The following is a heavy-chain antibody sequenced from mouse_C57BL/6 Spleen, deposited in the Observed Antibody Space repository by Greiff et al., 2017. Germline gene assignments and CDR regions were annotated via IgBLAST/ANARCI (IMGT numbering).Heavy chain of an antibody. J-gene: IGHJ3*01. CDR3: AREEPYDGYYVRSSY. V-gene: IGHV1-26*01. CDR1: GYTFTDYY. CDR2: INPNNGGT. Sequence: EVMLQQSGPELVKPGASVKISCKASGYTFTDYYMNWVKQSHGKSLEWIGDINPNNGGTSYNQKFKGKATLTVDKSSSTAYMELRSLTSEDSAVYYCAREEPYDGYYVRSSYWGQGTLVTVSA. D-gene: IGHD2-3*01.